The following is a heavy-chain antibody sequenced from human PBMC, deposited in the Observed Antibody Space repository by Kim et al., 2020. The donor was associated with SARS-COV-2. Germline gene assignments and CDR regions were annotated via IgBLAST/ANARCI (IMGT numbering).Heavy chain of an antibody. V-gene: IGHV3-23*01. Sequence: GGSLRLSCAASGFTFSSYAMSWVRQAPGKGLEWVSAISGSGGSTYYADSVKGRFTISRDNSKNTLYLQMNSLRAEDTAVYYCAKDRDYYDSSGYSAIDYWGQGTLVTVSS. CDR3: AKDRDYYDSSGYSAIDY. CDR1: GFTFSSYA. CDR2: ISGSGGST. J-gene: IGHJ4*02. D-gene: IGHD3-22*01.